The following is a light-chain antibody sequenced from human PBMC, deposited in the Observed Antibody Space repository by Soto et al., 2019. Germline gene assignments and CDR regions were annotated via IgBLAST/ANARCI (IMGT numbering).Light chain of an antibody. CDR1: QSVSSNY. Sequence: EIVLPQFPGTLSLSPGERATLSCRASQSVSSNYLAWYQQKPGQAPRLLIYDASSRAPGIPDRFSGSGSGTDFTLTISRLEPEDFAVYYCQQYGSSYTFGPGTKVDIK. V-gene: IGKV3-20*01. CDR2: DAS. J-gene: IGKJ3*01. CDR3: QQYGSSYT.